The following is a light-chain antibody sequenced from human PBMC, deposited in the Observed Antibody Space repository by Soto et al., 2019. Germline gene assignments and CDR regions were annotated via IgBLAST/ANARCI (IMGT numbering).Light chain of an antibody. CDR3: HQYGSSQT. Sequence: IVWTHSPGTLSLSPGDMATLSVGASQTVGSSFLAWFQHKPGQAPRLLIYGASTRATGIPDRFSGSGSGTDFTLTISRLEPEDFAVYYCHQYGSSQTFGQGTKVDIK. V-gene: IGKV3-20*01. J-gene: IGKJ1*01. CDR1: QTVGSSF. CDR2: GAS.